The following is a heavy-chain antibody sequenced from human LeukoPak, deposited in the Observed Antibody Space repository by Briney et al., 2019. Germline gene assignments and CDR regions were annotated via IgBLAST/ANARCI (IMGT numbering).Heavy chain of an antibody. CDR1: GFTFSSYA. V-gene: IGHV3-23*01. D-gene: IGHD6-19*01. J-gene: IGHJ6*03. Sequence: GGSLRLSCAASGFTFSSYAMSWVRQAPGKGLEWVSAISGSGGSTYYADSVKGRFTISRDNSKNTLYLQMNSLRAEDTAVYYCAKDQTPPYSSGWPDYYYYMDVWGKGTTVTISS. CDR3: AKDQTPPYSSGWPDYYYYMDV. CDR2: ISGSGGST.